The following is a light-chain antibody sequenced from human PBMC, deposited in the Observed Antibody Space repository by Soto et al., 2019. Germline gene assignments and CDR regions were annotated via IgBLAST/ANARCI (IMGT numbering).Light chain of an antibody. CDR3: QQYGSSPRT. Sequence: PGERAPLSCRASQSVSSSYLAWYQQKPGQAPRLLIYGTSNRATGIPDRFSGSGSGTDFSLTISSLEPGDLAVYYCQQYGSSPRTFGQGGKVDIK. CDR1: QSVSSSY. V-gene: IGKV3-20*01. J-gene: IGKJ1*01. CDR2: GTS.